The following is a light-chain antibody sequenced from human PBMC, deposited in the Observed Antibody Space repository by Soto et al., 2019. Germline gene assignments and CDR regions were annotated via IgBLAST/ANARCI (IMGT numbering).Light chain of an antibody. Sequence: QSVLTQPPSASGTPGQRVTISCSGSNSNIGSNTVNWYQQLPGTAPKLLIYSNDQRPSGVPARFSGAKSGTSASLAISGLHSDDESHYYCAAWDDSLNGPFFGGGTKLTVL. CDR3: AAWDDSLNGPF. CDR1: NSNIGSNT. CDR2: SND. J-gene: IGLJ2*01. V-gene: IGLV1-44*01.